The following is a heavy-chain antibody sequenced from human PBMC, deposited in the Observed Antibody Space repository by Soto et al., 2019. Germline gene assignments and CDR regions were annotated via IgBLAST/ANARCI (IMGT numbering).Heavy chain of an antibody. V-gene: IGHV4-59*01. CDR1: GGSISSYY. Sequence: QVQLQESGPGLVKPSETLSLTCTVSGGSISSYYWSWIRQPPGKGLEWIGYIYYSGSTNYNPSLKSRVTISVDTSKNQFSLKLSSVTAADTAVYYCARGADDSDIAAAGNWFDPWGQGTLVTVSS. J-gene: IGHJ5*02. CDR2: IYYSGST. D-gene: IGHD6-13*01. CDR3: ARGADDSDIAAAGNWFDP.